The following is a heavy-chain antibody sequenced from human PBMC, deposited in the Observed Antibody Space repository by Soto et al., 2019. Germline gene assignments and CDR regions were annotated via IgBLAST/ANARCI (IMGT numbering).Heavy chain of an antibody. CDR3: ARVVGGYYYGMDV. CDR2: IYHSGST. J-gene: IGHJ6*02. V-gene: IGHV4-4*02. D-gene: IGHD2-2*01. Sequence: QVQLQESGPGLVKPSGTLSLTCAVSGGSISSSNWWSWVRQPPGKGLEWIGEIYHSGSTNYNPSLQKRVTISVDQAKNAFSLKLSSVTAADTAVYYCARVVGGYYYGMDVWGQGTTVTVSS. CDR1: GGSISSSNW.